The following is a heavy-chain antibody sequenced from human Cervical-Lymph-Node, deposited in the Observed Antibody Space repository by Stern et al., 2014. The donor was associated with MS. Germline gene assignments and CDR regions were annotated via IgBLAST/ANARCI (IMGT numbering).Heavy chain of an antibody. V-gene: IGHV1-46*02. Sequence: QVQLVQSGAEVKKPGASVKVSCKASGYTFNSYYMHWVRQAPGQGLEWMGIISPSGGSTSYAQKFQGRVTMTRDTSTSTVYMELSSLRSEDTAVYYCARESSPYCSGRPFLYWGQGTLVTVSS. CDR3: ARESSPYCSGRPFLY. D-gene: IGHD3-10*01. J-gene: IGHJ4*02. CDR1: GYTFNSYY. CDR2: ISPSGGST.